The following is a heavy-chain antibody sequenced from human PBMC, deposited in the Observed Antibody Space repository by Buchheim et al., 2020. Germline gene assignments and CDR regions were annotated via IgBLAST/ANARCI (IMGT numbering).Heavy chain of an antibody. CDR1: GDSMNGYF. V-gene: IGHV4-59*01. CDR2: ISDSGRT. Sequence: QVQLQESGPGLVKSSETLSLTCTVSGDSMNGYFWNWIRQPPGKGLEWIGYISDSGRTIYNPSLQSRVTIPLDRSKKQFSLTVSTVTAADTAVYYCARVSGDYDNDEIVNHYYYGMDVWGQGTT. J-gene: IGHJ6*02. D-gene: IGHD4-17*01. CDR3: ARVSGDYDNDEIVNHYYYGMDV.